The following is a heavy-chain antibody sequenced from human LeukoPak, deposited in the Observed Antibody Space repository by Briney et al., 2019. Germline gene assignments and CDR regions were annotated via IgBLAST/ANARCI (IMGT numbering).Heavy chain of an antibody. V-gene: IGHV3-21*04. J-gene: IGHJ4*02. CDR2: ISSSSSYI. Sequence: PGGSLRLSCAASGFTLSSYSMNWVRQAPGKGLEWVASISSSSSYIYYADSVKGRFTISRDNSKNTLYLQMNSLRAEDTAVYYCAKGRGGLIVVVPAARIDYWGQGTLVTVSS. CDR3: AKGRGGLIVVVPAARIDY. D-gene: IGHD2-2*01. CDR1: GFTLSSYS.